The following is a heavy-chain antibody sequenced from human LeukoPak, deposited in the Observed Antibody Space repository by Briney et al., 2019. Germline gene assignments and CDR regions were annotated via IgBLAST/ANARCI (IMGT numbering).Heavy chain of an antibody. CDR2: IYTSGST. CDR1: GGSISSGSYY. V-gene: IGHV4-61*02. Sequence: SETLSLTCTVSGGSISSGSYYWSWIRQPAGKELEWIGRIYTSGSTNYNPSLKSRVTISVDTSKNQFSLKLSSVTAADTAVYYCARENGNYFLWCDPWGQGTLVTVSS. J-gene: IGHJ5*02. D-gene: IGHD2/OR15-2a*01. CDR3: ARENGNYFLWCDP.